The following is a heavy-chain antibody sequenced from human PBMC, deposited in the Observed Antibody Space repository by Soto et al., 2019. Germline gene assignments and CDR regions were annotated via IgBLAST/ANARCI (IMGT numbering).Heavy chain of an antibody. D-gene: IGHD3-22*01. Sequence: SETLSLTCTVSGGSIASSLYYWGWVRQSPGKGLEWIGSIYHTGNAYYNPSLKSRVTISVDTSKNQFSLKLTSVTAADAALYYCASDFFDSSDDTTNWFDPWGQGTLVTVSS. V-gene: IGHV4-39*01. CDR3: ASDFFDSSDDTTNWFDP. CDR2: IYHTGNA. CDR1: GGSIASSLYY. J-gene: IGHJ5*02.